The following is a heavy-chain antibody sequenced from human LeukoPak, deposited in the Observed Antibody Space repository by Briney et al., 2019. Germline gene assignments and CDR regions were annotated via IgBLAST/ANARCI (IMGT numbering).Heavy chain of an antibody. J-gene: IGHJ5*02. Sequence: SETLSLTCAVYGGSFSGYYWSWIRQPPGKGLEWIGEINHSGSTNYNPSLKSRVTISVDTSKNQFSLKLSSVTAADTAVYYCASSGLAYCSSTSCHRGWFDPWGQGTLVTVSS. CDR1: GGSFSGYY. D-gene: IGHD2-2*01. CDR3: ASSGLAYCSSTSCHRGWFDP. CDR2: INHSGST. V-gene: IGHV4-34*01.